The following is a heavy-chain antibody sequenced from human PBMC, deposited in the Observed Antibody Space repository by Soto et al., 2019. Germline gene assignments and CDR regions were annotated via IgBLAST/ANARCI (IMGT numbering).Heavy chain of an antibody. V-gene: IGHV4-31*03. CDR3: ASGLDDSSGYYYGHFQH. J-gene: IGHJ1*01. Sequence: PSETLSLTCTVSGGSISSGGYYWSWIRQHPGKGLEWIGYTYYSGSTYYNPSLKSRVTISVDTSKNQFSLKLSSVTAADTAVYYCASGLDDSSGYYYGHFQHWGKGTLVNVSS. CDR2: TYYSGST. D-gene: IGHD3-22*01. CDR1: GGSISSGGYY.